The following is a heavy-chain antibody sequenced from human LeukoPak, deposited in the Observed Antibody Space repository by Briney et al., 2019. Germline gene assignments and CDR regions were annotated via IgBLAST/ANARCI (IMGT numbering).Heavy chain of an antibody. D-gene: IGHD7-27*01. J-gene: IGHJ4*02. CDR3: AKDGGLWVSAHWGDS. CDR2: ITTSDDNT. V-gene: IGHV3-23*01. Sequence: GGSLRLSCAASGFTFSSYTMSWVRQAPGKGLEWVSTITTSDDNTYYADSVKGQFTVSGDNSKNTLFLQMNSLRAEDTAVYYCAKDGGLWVSAHWGDSWGRGTLVTVSS. CDR1: GFTFSSYT.